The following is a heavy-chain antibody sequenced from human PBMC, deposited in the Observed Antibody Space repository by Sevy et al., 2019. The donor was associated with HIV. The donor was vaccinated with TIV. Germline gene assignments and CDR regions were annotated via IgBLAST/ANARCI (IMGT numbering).Heavy chain of an antibody. CDR3: ARAASVWLRGAFDI. Sequence: GGSLRLSCAASGFTFSSYDMHWVRQATGKGLEWVSAIGTAGDTYYPGSLKGRFTISRENAKSSLYLQMNSLRAGDTAVYYCARAASVWLRGAFDIWGQGTMVTVSS. CDR1: GFTFSSYD. D-gene: IGHD5-12*01. CDR2: IGTAGDT. J-gene: IGHJ3*02. V-gene: IGHV3-13*01.